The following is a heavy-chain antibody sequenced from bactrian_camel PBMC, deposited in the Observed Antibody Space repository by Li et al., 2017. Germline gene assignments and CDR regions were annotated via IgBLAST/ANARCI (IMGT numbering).Heavy chain of an antibody. CDR2: IYTANGTT. J-gene: IGHJ6*01. Sequence: HVQLVESGGGSVQTGGSLRLSCAASQLRYSNNCVGWFRQAPGKQREGVAMIYTANGTTTYADSVKGRFAISQDNTKNTVYLQMNSLKPEDTAMYYCAVGAVGFSVQVCNYGTVFGYWGQGTQVTVS. V-gene: IGHV3S54*01. D-gene: IGHD3*01. CDR1: QLRYSNNC. CDR3: AVGAVGFSVQVCNYGTVFGY.